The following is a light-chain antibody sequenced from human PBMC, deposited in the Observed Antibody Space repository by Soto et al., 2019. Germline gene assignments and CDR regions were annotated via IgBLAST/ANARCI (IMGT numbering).Light chain of an antibody. Sequence: QFVLTPPASVSGSPGQSITISCTGTSSDVGGYDYVSWYQQLPGKAPKLLIYDVNNRPSGVSHRFSGSKSGNTASLTISGLQAEDEADYYCSSYTGSSTFVFGTGTKVTVL. CDR1: SSDVGGYDY. CDR2: DVN. CDR3: SSYTGSSTFV. J-gene: IGLJ1*01. V-gene: IGLV2-14*01.